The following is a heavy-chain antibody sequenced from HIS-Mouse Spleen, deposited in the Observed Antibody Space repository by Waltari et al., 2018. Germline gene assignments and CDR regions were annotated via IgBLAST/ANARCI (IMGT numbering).Heavy chain of an antibody. V-gene: IGHV4-39*01. CDR3: VLAAGTDYYYYYGMDV. J-gene: IGHJ6*02. CDR1: GGSISSSSYY. Sequence: QLQLQESGPGLVKPSETLSLTCTVSGGSISSSSYYWGWIRQPHGKGLEWIGSIYYSGSTYYNPSLKSRVTISVDTSKNQFSLKLSSVTAADTAVYYCVLAAGTDYYYYYGMDVWGQGTTVTVSS. CDR2: IYYSGST. D-gene: IGHD6-13*01.